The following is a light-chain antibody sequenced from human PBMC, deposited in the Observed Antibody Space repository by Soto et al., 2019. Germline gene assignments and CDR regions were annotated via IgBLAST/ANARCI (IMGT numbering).Light chain of an antibody. CDR2: WAS. CDR3: QQYYSTPPWT. Sequence: DIVMTQSPDSLAVSLGERATINCKSSQSVLYSSNNKNYLAWYQQKPGQPPKLLIYWASTRESGVPDLCSGSGSGPEFQLHISSLQAEDVAVYCCQQYYSTPPWTFGQGTKVEIK. V-gene: IGKV4-1*01. J-gene: IGKJ1*01. CDR1: QSVLYSSNNKNY.